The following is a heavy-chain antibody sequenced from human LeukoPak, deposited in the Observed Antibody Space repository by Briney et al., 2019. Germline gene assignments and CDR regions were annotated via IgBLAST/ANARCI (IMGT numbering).Heavy chain of an antibody. CDR2: IHSSGST. CDR3: ARLNDYSNTPFDY. Sequence: PSETLSLTCTVSGGSISSYYWSWIRQPPGKGLEWIGYIHSSGSTKSNPSLKSRVTIYVDPSKKQFSLKLSSVTTADTAVYYCARLNDYSNTPFDYWGQGSLVTVSS. V-gene: IGHV4-59*01. D-gene: IGHD1-1*01. J-gene: IGHJ4*02. CDR1: GGSISSYY.